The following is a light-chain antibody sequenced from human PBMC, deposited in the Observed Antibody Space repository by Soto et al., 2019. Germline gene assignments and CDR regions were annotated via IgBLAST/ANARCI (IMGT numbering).Light chain of an antibody. CDR2: DVS. V-gene: IGLV2-11*01. J-gene: IGLJ1*01. CDR1: SSDVAIYNY. CDR3: CSYAGSYTFARNV. Sequence: QSALTQPRSVSGSPGQSVTISCTGTSSDVAIYNYISWYQQHPGEAPKLMIRDVSERPSGVPDRFSGSKSGNTASLTISGLQAEDEADYYCCSYAGSYTFARNVFGTGTKVTVL.